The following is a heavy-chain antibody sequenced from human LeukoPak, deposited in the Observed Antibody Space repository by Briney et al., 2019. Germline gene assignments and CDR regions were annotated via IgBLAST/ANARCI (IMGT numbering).Heavy chain of an antibody. D-gene: IGHD5-12*01. V-gene: IGHV3-30*03. CDR3: AREGHTSGFCGSFDI. Sequence: GGSLRLSCALSGRPFSSSIMHWVRRAPGKGLEWVAGMSFDGSQYYVESVKGRFTISRDNSGNTVYLHMTSLRPEDTAVYFCAREGHTSGFCGSFDIWGQGTTVTISS. CDR1: GRPFSSSI. J-gene: IGHJ3*02. CDR2: MSFDGSQ.